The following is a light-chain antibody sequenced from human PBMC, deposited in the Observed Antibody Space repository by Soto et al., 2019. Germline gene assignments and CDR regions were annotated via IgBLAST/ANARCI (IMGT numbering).Light chain of an antibody. V-gene: IGKV1-8*01. CDR2: AAS. CDR1: QGISSY. CDR3: PQYYSYPLT. J-gene: IGKJ3*01. Sequence: AIRMTQSPSSFSASTGDRVTITCRASQGISSYLAWYQQKPGKAPKLLIYAASTLQSGVPSRFSGSGSGTNFSLTLRWLQSEDFVTSYLPQYYSYPLTFGPGTKVDIK.